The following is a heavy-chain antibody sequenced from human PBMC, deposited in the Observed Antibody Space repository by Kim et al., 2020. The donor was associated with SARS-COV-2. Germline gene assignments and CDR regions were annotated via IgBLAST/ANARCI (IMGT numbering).Heavy chain of an antibody. CDR3: ARGWTYGGERRFDY. V-gene: IGHV4-34*01. J-gene: IGHJ4*02. CDR2: INHSGST. Sequence: SETLSLTCAVYGGSFSGYYWSWIRQPPGKGLEWIGEINHSGSTNYNPSLKSRVTISVDTSKNQFSLKLSSVTAADTAVYYCARGWTYGGERRFDYWGQGTLVTVSS. CDR1: GGSFSGYY. D-gene: IGHD2-21*01.